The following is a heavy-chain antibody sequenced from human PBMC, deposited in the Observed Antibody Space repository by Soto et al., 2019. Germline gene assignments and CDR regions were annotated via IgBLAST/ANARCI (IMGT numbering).Heavy chain of an antibody. D-gene: IGHD3-9*01. CDR2: IYSGGRT. Sequence: EVQLVESGGGLVQPGGSLRLSCAASGFTVSSNYMSWVRQAPGKGLEWVSVIYSGGRTYYADSVKGRFTISRHKSKNTLYLQMNSLRAEDTAVYYCARRSWAAGYYIRWGKGTLVTVSS. V-gene: IGHV3-53*04. J-gene: IGHJ1*01. CDR1: GFTVSSNY. CDR3: ARRSWAAGYYIR.